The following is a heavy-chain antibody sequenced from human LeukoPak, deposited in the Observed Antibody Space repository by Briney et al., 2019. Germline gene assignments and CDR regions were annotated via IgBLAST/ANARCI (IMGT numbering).Heavy chain of an antibody. CDR3: ARDGKLLWFGDLDSYYYYMDV. D-gene: IGHD3-10*01. V-gene: IGHV1-2*02. CDR1: GYTFTGYY. Sequence: GASVKVSCKASGYTFTGYYMHWVRQAPGQGLEWMGWINPNSGGTNYAQKFQGRVTMTRDTSISTAYMELSRLRSDDTAVYYCARDGKLLWFGDLDSYYYYMDVWGKGTTVTVSS. J-gene: IGHJ6*03. CDR2: INPNSGGT.